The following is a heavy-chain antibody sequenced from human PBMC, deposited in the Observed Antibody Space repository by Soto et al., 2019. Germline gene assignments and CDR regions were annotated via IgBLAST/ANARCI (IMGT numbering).Heavy chain of an antibody. D-gene: IGHD4-17*01. CDR1: GGSMSNGYYY. CDR3: ARRYGYSFDY. V-gene: IGHV4-31*03. Sequence: SETLSLTCTVSGGSMSNGYYYWSWVRQNPGKGLEWIGHIYHSGRTYYNPSLKSRVGILVDTSKNQFSLKLSSVTAADTAVYYCARRYGYSFDYWGQXTLVTVSS. J-gene: IGHJ4*02. CDR2: IYHSGRT.